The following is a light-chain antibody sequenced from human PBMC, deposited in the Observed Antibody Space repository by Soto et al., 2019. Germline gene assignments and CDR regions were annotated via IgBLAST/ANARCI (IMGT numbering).Light chain of an antibody. CDR2: AAS. Sequence: DIQMTQSPSSLSASVGERVTITCRASQSISNYLNWYQQKPGKAPKLLIYAASSLQSGVPSRFSGSGSGTDFSLATSSLLPEDFAADYYQQSYSDSPHTFGRGTKVEIK. CDR3: QQSYSDSPHT. CDR1: QSISNY. J-gene: IGKJ4*01. V-gene: IGKV1-39*01.